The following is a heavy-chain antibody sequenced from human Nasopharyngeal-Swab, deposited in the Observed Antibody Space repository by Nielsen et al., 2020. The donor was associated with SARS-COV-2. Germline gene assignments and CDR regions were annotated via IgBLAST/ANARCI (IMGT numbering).Heavy chain of an antibody. V-gene: IGHV3-30*18. CDR2: ISYDGSNK. CDR3: AKAALIGNYFYYYYYMDV. Sequence: WIRQPPGKGLEWVAVISYDGSNKYYADSVKGRFTISRDNSKNTLYLQMNSLRVEDTAVYYCAKAALIGNYFYYYYYMDVWGKGTTVTVSS. D-gene: IGHD1-26*01. J-gene: IGHJ6*03.